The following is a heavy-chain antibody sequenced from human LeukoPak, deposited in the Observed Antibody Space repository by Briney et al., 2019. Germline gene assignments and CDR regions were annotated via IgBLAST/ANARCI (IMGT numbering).Heavy chain of an antibody. CDR2: INPDSGGT. CDR3: ARADGSYGYEYYFDY. V-gene: IGHV1-2*02. Sequence: ASVKVSCKASGYTFTDYYLHWVRQAPGQGLEWMGWINPDSGGTNCAPKFQGRVTMTRDTSISTAYMELSRLISDDTAVYYCARADGSYGYEYYFDYWGQGTLVTVSS. D-gene: IGHD5-18*01. J-gene: IGHJ4*02. CDR1: GYTFTDYY.